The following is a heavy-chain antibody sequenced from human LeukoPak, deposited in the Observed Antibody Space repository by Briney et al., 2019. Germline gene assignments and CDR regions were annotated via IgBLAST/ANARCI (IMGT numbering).Heavy chain of an antibody. D-gene: IGHD6-6*01. Sequence: ASVKVSCKASGYTFTSYGISWVRQAPGQGLEWMGWISAYNGNTNYAQKFQGRVTITTDESTSTAYMELSSLRSEDTAVYYCARGSIAARYFDYWGQGTLVTVSS. CDR1: GYTFTSYG. CDR3: ARGSIAARYFDY. V-gene: IGHV1-18*01. J-gene: IGHJ4*02. CDR2: ISAYNGNT.